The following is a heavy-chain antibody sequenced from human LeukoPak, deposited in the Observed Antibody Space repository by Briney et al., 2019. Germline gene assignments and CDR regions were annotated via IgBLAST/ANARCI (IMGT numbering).Heavy chain of an antibody. CDR1: GFTFSNTY. CDR3: ARGQGWLVDY. D-gene: IGHD6-19*01. CDR2: IKQDGSEK. J-gene: IGHJ4*02. Sequence: GGSLRLSCAASGFTFSNTYMTWVRQAPGKGLEWVANIKQDGSEKYYVDSVRGRFTISRDNAKNALHLQMNSLRAEDTAVYYCARGQGWLVDYWGQGTLVTVSS. V-gene: IGHV3-7*05.